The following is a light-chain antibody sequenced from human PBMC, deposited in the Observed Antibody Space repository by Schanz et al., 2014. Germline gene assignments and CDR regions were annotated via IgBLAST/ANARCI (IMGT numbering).Light chain of an antibody. J-gene: IGKJ2*01. V-gene: IGKV3-20*01. CDR3: QQYVSSPYT. CDR2: AAS. CDR1: QSVTSSY. Sequence: DIVLTQSPGTLSLSPGERATLSCRASQSVTSSYFAWYQQKPGQAPRLLIYAASSRATGIPDRFSGGGSGTDFTLTISGLEPEDFAVYYCQQYVSSPYTFGLGTKLEIK.